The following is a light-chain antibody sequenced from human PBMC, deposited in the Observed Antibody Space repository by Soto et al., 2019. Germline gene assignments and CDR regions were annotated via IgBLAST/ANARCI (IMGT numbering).Light chain of an antibody. CDR1: SSDVGGYNY. V-gene: IGLV2-14*01. CDR3: SSYSSSSTVV. J-gene: IGLJ2*01. Sequence: QPASVSGSPGQSITISCTGTSSDVGGYNYVSWYQQHPGKAPKLMIYDVSNRPSGVSNRFSGSKSGNTASLTISGLQADDEADYYCSSYSSSSTVVFGGGTKVTVL. CDR2: DVS.